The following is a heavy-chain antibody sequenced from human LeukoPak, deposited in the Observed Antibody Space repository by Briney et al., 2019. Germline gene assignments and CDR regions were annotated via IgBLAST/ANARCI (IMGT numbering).Heavy chain of an antibody. CDR3: AKVDGSGSYYGMDV. D-gene: IGHD3-10*01. CDR2: ITWDGGST. Sequence: QTGGSLRLPCAASGFIFDDYAMHWVRQAPGKGLDWVSLITWDGGSTYYADSVKGRFTISRDNSRNSLYLQMKSLRAEDTALYYCAKVDGSGSYYGMDVWGQGTTVTVSS. CDR1: GFIFDDYA. V-gene: IGHV3-43D*03. J-gene: IGHJ6*02.